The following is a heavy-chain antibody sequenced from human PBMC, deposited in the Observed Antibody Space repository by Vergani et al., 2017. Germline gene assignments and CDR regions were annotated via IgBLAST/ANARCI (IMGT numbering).Heavy chain of an antibody. Sequence: QVQLLQSGAEVKKPGSSVKVSCKASGGTFSSYAISWVRQAPGQGLEWMGRLIPIYGTANYAQKFPGRVTITADESTSTDYMELSSLRSEDTAVYYCARATYYDMETGYYKGGVVDIWGQGTMVTVSA. D-gene: IGHD3-9*01. CDR1: GGTFSSYA. CDR3: ARATYYDMETGYYKGGVVDI. CDR2: LIPIYGTA. J-gene: IGHJ3*02. V-gene: IGHV1-69*13.